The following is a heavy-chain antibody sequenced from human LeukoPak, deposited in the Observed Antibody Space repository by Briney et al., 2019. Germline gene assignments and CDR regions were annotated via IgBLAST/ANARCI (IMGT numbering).Heavy chain of an antibody. J-gene: IGHJ3*02. CDR2: INPNSGGT. D-gene: IGHD2-2*01. CDR1: GYTFTGYY. V-gene: IGHV1-2*02. Sequence: GASVKVSCKASGYTFTGYYMHWVRQAPGQGLEWMGWINPNSGGTNYAQKFQGRVTMTRDTSISTAYMELSRLRSDDTAVYYCARGYCSSASCYDAFDIWGQGTMVPVSS. CDR3: ARGYCSSASCYDAFDI.